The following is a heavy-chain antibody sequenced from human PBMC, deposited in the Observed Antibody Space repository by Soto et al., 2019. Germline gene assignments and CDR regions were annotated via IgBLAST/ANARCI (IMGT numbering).Heavy chain of an antibody. CDR1: GFTVSSNY. CDR3: AKEGGQWLDLYYYYYYGMDV. D-gene: IGHD6-19*01. V-gene: IGHV3-66*03. Sequence: GGSLRLSCAASGFTVSSNYMSWVRQAPGKGLEWVSVIYSCGSTYYADSVKGRFTISRDNSKNTLYLQMNSLRAEDTAVYYCAKEGGQWLDLYYYYYYGMDVWGQGTTVTVSS. J-gene: IGHJ6*02. CDR2: IYSCGST.